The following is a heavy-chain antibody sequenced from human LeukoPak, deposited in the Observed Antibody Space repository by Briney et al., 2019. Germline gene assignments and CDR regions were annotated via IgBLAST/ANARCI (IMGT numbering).Heavy chain of an antibody. Sequence: GGSLRLSYAASGFTFSSYTMNWVRQAPGKGLEGVSSISSSSAYKYYADSVKGRFTISRDNAKNSLYLQLNSLRAEDTALYFCARRFLNSLDIWGQGTMVVVSS. V-gene: IGHV3-21*01. CDR1: GFTFSSYT. CDR2: ISSSSAYK. D-gene: IGHD4-23*01. CDR3: ARRFLNSLDI. J-gene: IGHJ3*02.